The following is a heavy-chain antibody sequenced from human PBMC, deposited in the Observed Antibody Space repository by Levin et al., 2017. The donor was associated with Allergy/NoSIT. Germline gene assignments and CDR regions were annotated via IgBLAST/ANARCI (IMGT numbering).Heavy chain of an antibody. D-gene: IGHD3-16*02. CDR1: GFTFSSYS. CDR2: ISSSSSTI. Sequence: GGSLRLSCAASGFTFSSYSMNWVRQAPGKGLEWVSYISSSSSTIYYADSVKGRFTISRDNAKNSLYLQMNSLRAEDTAVYYCARDTFMITFGGVIVIYGDTMDYWGQGTLVTVSS. J-gene: IGHJ4*02. V-gene: IGHV3-48*01. CDR3: ARDTFMITFGGVIVIYGDTMDY.